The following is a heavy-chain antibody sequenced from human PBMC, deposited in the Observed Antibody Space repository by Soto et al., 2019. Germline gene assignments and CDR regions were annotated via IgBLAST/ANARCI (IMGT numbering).Heavy chain of an antibody. D-gene: IGHD2-2*01. CDR3: AKLSFTSSTCYFPGWFDP. J-gene: IGHJ5*02. CDR2: VYYSGSS. V-gene: IGHV4-31*03. CDR1: GDSISGGASF. Sequence: QVQLQESGPGLVKPSETLSLTCTVSGDSISGGASFWSWIRQPPGKGLEWIANVYYSGSSYYNPSLKIRFTIAVDTIKNQFSLQLKSRTAADTAVYYGAKLSFTSSTCYFPGWFDPWGQGTLVTVPS.